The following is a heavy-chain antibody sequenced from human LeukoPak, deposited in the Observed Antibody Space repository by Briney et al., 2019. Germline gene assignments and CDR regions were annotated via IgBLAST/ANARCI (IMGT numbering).Heavy chain of an antibody. V-gene: IGHV4-59*01. CDR1: GGSISSYY. J-gene: IGHJ5*02. CDR3: ARSTTTFLIT. Sequence: SETLSLTCTVSGGSISSYYWSWIRQPPGKGLEWIGYIYYSGSTNYNPSLKSRVTISVGTSKNQFSLKLSSVTAADTAVYYCARSTTTFLITWGQGTLVTVSS. D-gene: IGHD1-1*01. CDR2: IYYSGST.